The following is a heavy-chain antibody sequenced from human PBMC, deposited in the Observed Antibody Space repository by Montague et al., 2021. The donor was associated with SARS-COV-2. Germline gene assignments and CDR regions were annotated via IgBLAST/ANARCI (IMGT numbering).Heavy chain of an antibody. CDR3: ARGGGYYNYGLDV. D-gene: IGHD3-22*01. CDR2: IYYSGST. Sequence: SETLSLTCTVSGGSISNYYWSWIRQPPGRGLEWIGYIYYSGSTDXSPSLRSRVTISLDTSKNQCSLKVTSVTAADTAVYYCARGGGYYNYGLDVWGPGTTVTVSS. CDR1: GGSISNYY. J-gene: IGHJ6*02. V-gene: IGHV4-59*01.